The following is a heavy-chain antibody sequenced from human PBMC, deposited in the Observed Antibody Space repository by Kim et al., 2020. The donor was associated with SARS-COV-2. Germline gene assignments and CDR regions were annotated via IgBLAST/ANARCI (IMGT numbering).Heavy chain of an antibody. Sequence: SETLSLTCAVYGGSFSGYYWSWIRQPPGKGLECIGEINHSGSTSYNPSLKSRVTISVDTSKNQFSLRLNSVTAADTAVYYCARGKEGGPSFNNYNYALDVWGQGTTVTVSS. V-gene: IGHV4-34*01. CDR3: ARGKEGGPSFNNYNYALDV. CDR1: GGSFSGYY. J-gene: IGHJ6*02. CDR2: INHSGST. D-gene: IGHD3-16*01.